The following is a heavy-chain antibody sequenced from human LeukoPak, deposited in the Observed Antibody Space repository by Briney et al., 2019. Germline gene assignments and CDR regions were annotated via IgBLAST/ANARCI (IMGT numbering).Heavy chain of an antibody. D-gene: IGHD3-22*01. Sequence: PGRSLRLSCAASGFTFSSYAMHWVRQAPGKGLEWVAVISYDGSDKYYADSVKGRFTISRDNSKNTLYLQMNSLRAEDTAVYSCARRYYYRSSGYAFAPWGQGTLVTVSS. CDR1: GFTFSSYA. CDR2: ISYDGSDK. J-gene: IGHJ5*02. CDR3: ARRYYYRSSGYAFAP. V-gene: IGHV3-30-3*01.